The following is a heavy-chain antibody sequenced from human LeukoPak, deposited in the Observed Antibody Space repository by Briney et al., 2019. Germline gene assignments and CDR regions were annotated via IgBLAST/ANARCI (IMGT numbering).Heavy chain of an antibody. CDR2: MNPNSGNT. CDR3: ARGLDYGGNSDYYYGMDV. D-gene: IGHD4-23*01. Sequence: ASVKVSCTASGGTFSSYAISWVRQATGQGLEWMGWMNPNSGNTGYAQKFQGRVTMTRNTPISTAYMELSSLRSADTAVYYCARGLDYGGNSDYYYGMDVWGQGTTVTVSS. CDR1: GGTFSSYA. V-gene: IGHV1-8*02. J-gene: IGHJ6*02.